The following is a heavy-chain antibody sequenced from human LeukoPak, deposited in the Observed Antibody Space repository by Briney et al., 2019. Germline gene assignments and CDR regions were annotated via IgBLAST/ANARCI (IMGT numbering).Heavy chain of an antibody. CDR2: INHSGST. D-gene: IGHD3-10*01. Sequence: SGTLSLTCIVSGGSISSSSYYWSWIRQPPGKGLEWIGEINHSGSTNYNPSLKSRVTISVDTSKNQFSLKLSSVTAADTAVYYCAGPIWFGEWDWFDPWGQGTLVTVSS. V-gene: IGHV4-39*07. CDR1: GGSISSSSYY. J-gene: IGHJ5*02. CDR3: AGPIWFGEWDWFDP.